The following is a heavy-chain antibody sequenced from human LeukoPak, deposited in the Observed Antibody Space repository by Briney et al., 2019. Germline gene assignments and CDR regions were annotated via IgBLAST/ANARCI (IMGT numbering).Heavy chain of an antibody. J-gene: IGHJ3*02. CDR3: ASRFTPGSSYGFGAFDI. V-gene: IGHV1-69*05. CDR2: IIPIFGTA. Sequence: ASVKVSCKASGGTFSSYAISWVRQAPGQGLEWMGRIIPIFGTANYAQKFQGRVTITTDESTSTAYMELSSLRSEDTAVYYCASRFTPGSSYGFGAFDIWGQGTMVTVSS. D-gene: IGHD1-26*01. CDR1: GGTFSSYA.